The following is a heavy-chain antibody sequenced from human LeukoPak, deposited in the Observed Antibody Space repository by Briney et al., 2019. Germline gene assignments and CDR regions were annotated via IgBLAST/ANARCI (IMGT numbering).Heavy chain of an antibody. V-gene: IGHV3-23*01. CDR3: AKLTGPLEGSGSYLDGMDV. J-gene: IGHJ6*04. D-gene: IGHD3-10*01. Sequence: PGGSLRLSCAASGFTFSSYAMSWVRQAPGKGLEWVSAISGSGGSTYYTDSVKGRFTISRDNSKNTLYLQMNSLRAEDTAVYYCAKLTGPLEGSGSYLDGMDVWGKGTTVTVSS. CDR1: GFTFSSYA. CDR2: ISGSGGST.